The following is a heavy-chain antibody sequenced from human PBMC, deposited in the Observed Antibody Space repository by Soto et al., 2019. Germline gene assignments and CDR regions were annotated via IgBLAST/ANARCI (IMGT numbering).Heavy chain of an antibody. CDR2: ISANNGNT. CDR1: GYTFTSYG. V-gene: IGHV1-8*02. CDR3: AVVAVAGIGYYYYYMDV. J-gene: IGHJ6*03. Sequence: ASVKVSCKASGYTFTSYGISWVRQAPGQGLEWMGWISANNGNTSYAQKFQGRVTMTRNTSISTAYMELSSLRSEDTAVYYCAVVAVAGIGYYYYYMDVWGKGTTVTV. D-gene: IGHD6-19*01.